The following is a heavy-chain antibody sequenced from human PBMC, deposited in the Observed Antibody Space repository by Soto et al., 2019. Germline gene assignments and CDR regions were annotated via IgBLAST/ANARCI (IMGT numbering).Heavy chain of an antibody. V-gene: IGHV1-69*13. CDR3: ARHVGGVGAAARGDY. CDR2: IIPIFGTA. J-gene: IGHJ4*02. Sequence: SVKVSCKASGGTFSSYAISWVRQAPGQGLEWMGGIIPIFGTANYAQKFQGRVTITADESTSTAYMELSSLRSEDTAVYYCARHVGGVGAAARGDYWGQGTLVTVSS. CDR1: GGTFSSYA. D-gene: IGHD6-13*01.